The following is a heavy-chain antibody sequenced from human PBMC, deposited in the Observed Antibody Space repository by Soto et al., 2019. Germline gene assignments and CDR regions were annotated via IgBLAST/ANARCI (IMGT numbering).Heavy chain of an antibody. D-gene: IGHD1-26*01. CDR3: ARIKWGLNYYNGMDV. V-gene: IGHV1-2*02. Sequence: SVEVSRMPSGYSFSHYLIQWVRQAPVQVLEWVAWINPKTAATNYAKKFQGRVSLTWDTSSTTAYMELTRLRPDDTAVYYCARIKWGLNYYNGMDVWRQGNTVTGSS. J-gene: IGHJ6*02. CDR2: INPKTAAT. CDR1: GYSFSHYL.